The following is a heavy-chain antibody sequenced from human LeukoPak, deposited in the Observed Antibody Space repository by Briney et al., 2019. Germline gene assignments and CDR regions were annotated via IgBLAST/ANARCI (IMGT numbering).Heavy chain of an antibody. CDR1: GGSISSYY. V-gene: IGHV4-59*01. J-gene: IGHJ4*02. Sequence: SETLSLTCTVSGGSISSYYWSWIRQPPGKGLEWIGYIYCSGSTNYNPSLKSRVTISVDTSKNQFSLKLSSVTAADTAVYYCATSSSWAYFDYWGQGTLVTVSS. CDR2: IYCSGST. CDR3: ATSSSWAYFDY. D-gene: IGHD6-13*01.